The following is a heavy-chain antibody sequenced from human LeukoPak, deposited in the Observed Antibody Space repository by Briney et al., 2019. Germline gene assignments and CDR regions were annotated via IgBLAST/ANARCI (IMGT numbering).Heavy chain of an antibody. J-gene: IGHJ6*03. CDR1: GGTSSSYA. Sequence: ASVKVSCKASGGTSSSYAISWVRQAPGQGLEWMGGIIPMFGTAKYAQKFQGRVTITADKSTSTAYMELSSLRSEDTAVYYCARGADWQLLEYYYYYMDVWGKGTTVTVSS. D-gene: IGHD6-6*01. V-gene: IGHV1-69*06. CDR2: IIPMFGTA. CDR3: ARGADWQLLEYYYYYMDV.